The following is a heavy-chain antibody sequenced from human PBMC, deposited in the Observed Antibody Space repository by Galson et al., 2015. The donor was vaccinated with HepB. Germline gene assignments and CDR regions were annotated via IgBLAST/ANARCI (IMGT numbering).Heavy chain of an antibody. CDR2: FDPEDGGT. J-gene: IGHJ6*02. CDR1: GYTLTELS. D-gene: IGHD3-3*01. V-gene: IGHV1-24*01. Sequence: SVTVSCKVSGYTLTELSMHWVRQAPGKGLEWMGGFDPEDGGTIYAQKFQGRVTMTEDTSTDTAYMELSSLRSEDTAVYYCVPYDFWSGYPPMDVWGQGTPVTVSS. CDR3: VPYDFWSGYPPMDV.